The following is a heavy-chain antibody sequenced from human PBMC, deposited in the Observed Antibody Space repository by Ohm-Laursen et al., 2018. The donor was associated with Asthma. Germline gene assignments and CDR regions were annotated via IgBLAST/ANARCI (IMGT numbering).Heavy chain of an antibody. CDR2: TYYRSKWYN. J-gene: IGHJ6*02. V-gene: IGHV6-1*01. D-gene: IGHD3-22*01. CDR3: AREGDSSGWSVGGYYGMDV. Sequence: STQTLTLTCAISGDSVSSNSAAWNWIRQSPSRGLEWLGRTYYRSKWYNDYAVSVKSRITINPDTSKNQFSLQLSSVTPEDTAVYYCAREGDSSGWSVGGYYGMDVWGQGTTVTVSS. CDR1: GDSVSSNSAA.